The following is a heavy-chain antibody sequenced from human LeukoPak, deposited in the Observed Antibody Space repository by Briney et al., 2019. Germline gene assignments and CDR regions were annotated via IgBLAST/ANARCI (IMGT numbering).Heavy chain of an antibody. J-gene: IGHJ4*02. CDR1: GYTFTSYG. V-gene: IGHV1-18*01. D-gene: IGHD2-2*01. CDR2: ISAYNGNT. CDR3: ARDHCSSTSCGGFDY. Sequence: GASVKVSCKASGYTFTSYGISWVRQAPGQGLEWMGWISAYNGNTNYAQKLQGRVTMTTDTSTSTAYMELRSLRSDDTAVYYCARDHCSSTSCGGFDYWGQGTLVTVSS.